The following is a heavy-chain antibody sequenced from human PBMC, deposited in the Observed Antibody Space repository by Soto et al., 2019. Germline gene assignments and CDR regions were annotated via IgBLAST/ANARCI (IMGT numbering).Heavy chain of an antibody. Sequence: QVQLVESGGGVVQPGRSLRLSCAASGFTFSRYTMHWVRQAPGKGLEWVAVISSDGRNKYYADSVKGRFTISRDNSKNSLYLQLNSLRAEDTAVFYCARDAVSDILTAGRFDYWGQGILVTVSS. V-gene: IGHV3-30*04. D-gene: IGHD3-9*01. CDR2: ISSDGRNK. CDR3: ARDAVSDILTAGRFDY. CDR1: GFTFSRYT. J-gene: IGHJ4*02.